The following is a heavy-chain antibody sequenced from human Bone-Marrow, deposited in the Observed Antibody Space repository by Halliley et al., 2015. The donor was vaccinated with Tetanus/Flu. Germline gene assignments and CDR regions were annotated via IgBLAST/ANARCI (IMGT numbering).Heavy chain of an antibody. V-gene: IGHV3-53*01. CDR3: ASSSSGRYDY. Sequence: SLRLSCAASEFTVSSNYMSWVRQAPGRGLEWVSLIYSGGNTYYADSVKGRFTISRDNSKNTVYLQMNSLRTEDTAVYYCASSSSGRYDYWGQGSLVTVSS. D-gene: IGHD1-26*01. CDR2: IYSGGNT. CDR1: EFTVSSNY. J-gene: IGHJ4*02.